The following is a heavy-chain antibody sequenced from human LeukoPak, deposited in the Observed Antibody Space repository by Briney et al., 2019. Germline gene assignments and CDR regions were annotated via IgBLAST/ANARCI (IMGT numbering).Heavy chain of an antibody. J-gene: IGHJ4*02. Sequence: PSETLSLTCTVSGGSISSGDYYWSWIRQPPGKGLEWIGYIYYSGSTYYNPSLKSRVTISVDTSKNQFSPKLSSVTAADTAVYYCARDRGGNGGIDYWGQGTLVTVSS. V-gene: IGHV4-30-4*01. CDR3: ARDRGGNGGIDY. CDR1: GGSISSGDYY. CDR2: IYYSGST. D-gene: IGHD7-27*01.